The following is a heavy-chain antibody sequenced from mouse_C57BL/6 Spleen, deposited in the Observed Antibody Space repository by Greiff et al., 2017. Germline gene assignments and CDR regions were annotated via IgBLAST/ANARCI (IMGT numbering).Heavy chain of an antibody. CDR3: TIYGNFPFDY. CDR1: GYTFTSYW. J-gene: IGHJ2*01. CDR2: IYPGNSDT. V-gene: IGHV1-5*01. D-gene: IGHD2-1*01. Sequence: VQLQQSGTVLARPGASVKMSCKTSGYTFTSYWMHWVKQRPGQGLEWIGAIYPGNSDTSYNQKFKGKAKLTAVTSASTAYMELSSLTNADSAVYYCTIYGNFPFDYWGQGTTLTVSS.